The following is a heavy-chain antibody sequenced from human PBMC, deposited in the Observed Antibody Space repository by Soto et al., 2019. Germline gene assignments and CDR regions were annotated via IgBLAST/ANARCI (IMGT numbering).Heavy chain of an antibody. CDR1: GYTFTGYY. CDR2: INPNSGGT. Sequence: ASVKVSCKASGYTFTGYYMHWVRQAPGQGLEWMGWINPNSGGTNYADSVKGRFTISRDNAENSLYLQMNSLRAEDTAVYYCAREPEDIVVVTARYNWFDPWGQGTLVTVSS. D-gene: IGHD2-21*02. J-gene: IGHJ5*02. CDR3: AREPEDIVVVTARYNWFDP. V-gene: IGHV1-2*02.